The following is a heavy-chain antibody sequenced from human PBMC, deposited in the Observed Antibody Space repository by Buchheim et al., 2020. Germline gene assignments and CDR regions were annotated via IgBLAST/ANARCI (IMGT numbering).Heavy chain of an antibody. D-gene: IGHD3-10*01. CDR3: ARGVRGAPKTYYYYYGMDV. J-gene: IGHJ6*02. Sequence: QVQLQQWGAGLLKPSETLSLTCAVYGGSFSGYYWSWIRQPPGKGLEWIGEINHSGSTNYNPSLKSRVTTSVDTSKNQFSLKLSSVTAADTAVYYCARGVRGAPKTYYYYYGMDVWGQGTT. V-gene: IGHV4-34*01. CDR1: GGSFSGYY. CDR2: INHSGST.